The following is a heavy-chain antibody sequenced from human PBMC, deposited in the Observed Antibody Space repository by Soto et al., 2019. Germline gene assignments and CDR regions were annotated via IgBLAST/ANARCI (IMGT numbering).Heavy chain of an antibody. J-gene: IGHJ4*02. CDR1: GYTLSDAN. Sequence: QVQLVQSGAEVKKPGASVKVSCKASGYTLSDANINWVRQAPGQGPEWMGIINPRADSTNYAQKCKGRVTMTRDTSTSTGYMELSSLRSEDTAVYYCARDLRAGGDYWGQGTLVTVSS. CDR2: INPRADST. CDR3: ARDLRAGGDY. V-gene: IGHV1-46*01. D-gene: IGHD1-26*01.